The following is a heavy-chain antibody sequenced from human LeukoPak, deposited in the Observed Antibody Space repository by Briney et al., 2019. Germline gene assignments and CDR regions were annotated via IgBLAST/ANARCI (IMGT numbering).Heavy chain of an antibody. Sequence: GGSLRLSCAASGFTFSSYAMSWVRQGPGKGLERVSAISGSGGSTYYADSVKGRFTISRDNSKNTLYLQMNSLRAEDTAVYYCAKGPSSGWPYYFDYWGQGPLVTVSS. CDR3: AKGPSSGWPYYFDY. CDR2: ISGSGGST. V-gene: IGHV3-23*01. CDR1: GFTFSSYA. J-gene: IGHJ4*02. D-gene: IGHD6-19*01.